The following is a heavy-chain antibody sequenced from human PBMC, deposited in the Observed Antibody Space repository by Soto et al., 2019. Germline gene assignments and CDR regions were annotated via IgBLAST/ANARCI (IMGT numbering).Heavy chain of an antibody. CDR1: GFTFSSYA. Sequence: QVQLVESGGGVVQPGRSLRLSCAASGFTFSSYAMHWVRQAPGKGLEWVAVILYDGSNKYYADSVKGRFTISRDNSKNTLYLQMNSLRAEDTAVYYCAREPNNYGDENIDYWGQGTLVTVSS. V-gene: IGHV3-30-3*01. J-gene: IGHJ4*02. CDR3: AREPNNYGDENIDY. CDR2: ILYDGSNK. D-gene: IGHD4-17*01.